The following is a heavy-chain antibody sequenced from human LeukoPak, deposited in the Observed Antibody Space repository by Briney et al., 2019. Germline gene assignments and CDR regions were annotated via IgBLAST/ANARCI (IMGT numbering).Heavy chain of an antibody. CDR3: ARDRRGEYYFDY. J-gene: IGHJ4*02. Sequence: PGGSLRLSCAASGFTFTSYATSWVRQAPGKGLEWVSGISGSGDSTYSAGSVKGQFTISRDNSKNMLYLQMNSLRADDTAVYYCARDRRGEYYFDYWGQGTLVTVSS. CDR1: GFTFTSYA. V-gene: IGHV3-23*01. CDR2: ISGSGDST. D-gene: IGHD3-10*01.